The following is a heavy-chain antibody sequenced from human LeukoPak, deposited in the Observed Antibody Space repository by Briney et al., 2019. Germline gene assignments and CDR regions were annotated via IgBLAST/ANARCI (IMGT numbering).Heavy chain of an antibody. CDR3: ARRGAAAGLGWFDP. CDR2: IYYSGST. CDR1: GGSISSYY. V-gene: IGHV4-59*08. J-gene: IGHJ5*02. Sequence: PSETLSLTCTVSGGSISSYYWSWIRQPPGKGLEWIGYIYYSGSTNYNPSLKSRVTISVDTSKNQFSLKLSSVTAAETAVYYCARRGAAAGLGWFDPWGQGTLVTVSS. D-gene: IGHD6-13*01.